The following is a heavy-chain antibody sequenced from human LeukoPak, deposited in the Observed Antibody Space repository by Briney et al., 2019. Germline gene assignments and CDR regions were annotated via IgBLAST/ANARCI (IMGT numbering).Heavy chain of an antibody. CDR1: GYTFTSYY. CDR3: ATSNQWYAFDI. J-gene: IGHJ3*02. CDR2: INPSGGST. D-gene: IGHD2-15*01. V-gene: IGHV1-46*01. Sequence: ASVKVSCKASGYTFTSYYMHWVRQAPGQGLEWLGIINPSGGSTTYAQKFQGRVTMTRDTSTGTVYMELSSLRSEDTAMYYCATSNQWYAFDIWGQGTMVTVSS.